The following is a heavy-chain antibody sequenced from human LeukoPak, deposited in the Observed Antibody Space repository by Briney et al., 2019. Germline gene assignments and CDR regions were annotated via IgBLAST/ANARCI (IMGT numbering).Heavy chain of an antibody. V-gene: IGHV3-74*01. Sequence: LTGGSLRLSCAASGFTFSSYWMHWVRQAPGKGLVWVSRINSDGSSTSYADSVKGRFTISRDNAKNTLYLQMNSLRAEDTAVYYCANPPYCTNGVCLNYWGQGTLVTVSS. CDR1: GFTFSSYW. CDR2: INSDGSST. J-gene: IGHJ4*02. CDR3: ANPPYCTNGVCLNY. D-gene: IGHD2-8*01.